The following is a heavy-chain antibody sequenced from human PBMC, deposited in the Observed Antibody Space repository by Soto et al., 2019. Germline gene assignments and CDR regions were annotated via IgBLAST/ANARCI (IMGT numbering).Heavy chain of an antibody. Sequence: ASVKVSCKASGYTFTGYYMHWVRQAPGQGLEWMGWINPNSGGTNYAQKFQGWVTMTRDTSISTAYMELSRLRSDDTAVYYCARDPAVAAAGTVYYGMDVWGQGTTVTASS. V-gene: IGHV1-2*04. CDR1: GYTFTGYY. CDR3: ARDPAVAAAGTVYYGMDV. J-gene: IGHJ6*02. D-gene: IGHD6-13*01. CDR2: INPNSGGT.